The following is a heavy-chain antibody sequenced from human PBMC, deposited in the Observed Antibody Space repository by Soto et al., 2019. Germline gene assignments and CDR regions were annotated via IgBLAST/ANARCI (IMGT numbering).Heavy chain of an antibody. Sequence: QVELVESGGGLVQPGTSLRLSCAASGFIFRNYAMHWVRQAPGKGLEWVADISYDERNIHYPDSVKGRFTISRDNSKNALFLERNNLRPEETAVYYCARDSWGFDWLGQGTLVTVAS. CDR1: GFIFRNYA. J-gene: IGHJ4*02. CDR3: ARDSWGFDW. CDR2: ISYDERNI. V-gene: IGHV3-30*04. D-gene: IGHD2-15*01.